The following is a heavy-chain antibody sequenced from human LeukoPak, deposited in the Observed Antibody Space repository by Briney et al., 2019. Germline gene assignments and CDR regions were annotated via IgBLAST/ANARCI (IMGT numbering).Heavy chain of an antibody. CDR2: IIPIFGTA. J-gene: IGHJ6*03. D-gene: IGHD3-16*01. CDR1: GGSFSSYA. CDR3: ARGRYVEYRKNHYYYYMDV. V-gene: IGHV1-69*05. Sequence: SVKVSCKASGGSFSSYAANWVRQAPGQGLEWMGGIIPIFGTANYAQKFQGRVTITTDESTSTAYMELSSLRSEDTAVYYCARGRYVEYRKNHYYYYMDVRGKGTAVTVSS.